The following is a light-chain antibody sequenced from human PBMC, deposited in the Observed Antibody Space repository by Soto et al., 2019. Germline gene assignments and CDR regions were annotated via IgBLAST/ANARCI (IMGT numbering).Light chain of an antibody. CDR2: DAS. Sequence: EIVLTQSPATLSLSPGERATLSCRASQSVSSYLAWYQQKPGQAPRLLIYDASNRATGIPARFSGSGSGTDFTLTISSLEPEDFAVYYCQQRRNGQYTFGQGNTL. J-gene: IGKJ2*01. V-gene: IGKV3-11*01. CDR3: QQRRNGQYT. CDR1: QSVSSY.